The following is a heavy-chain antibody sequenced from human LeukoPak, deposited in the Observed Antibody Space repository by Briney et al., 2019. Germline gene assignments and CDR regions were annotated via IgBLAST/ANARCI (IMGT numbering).Heavy chain of an antibody. CDR2: ISYDGSNK. Sequence: GGSLRLSCAASGFTFSSYAMHWVRQAPGKGLEWVAVISYDGSNKYYADSVKGRFTISRDNSKNTLYLQMNSLRAEDTAVYYCARDLSWQYFDYWGQGTLVTVFS. CDR3: ARDLSWQYFDY. J-gene: IGHJ4*02. CDR1: GFTFSSYA. V-gene: IGHV3-30-3*01.